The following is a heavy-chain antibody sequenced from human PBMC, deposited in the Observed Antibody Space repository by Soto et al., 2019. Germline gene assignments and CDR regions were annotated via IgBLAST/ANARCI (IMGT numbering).Heavy chain of an antibody. Sequence: GGSLRLSCAASGFTFRSFTINWVRQAPGKGLEWVSAISSNSAYIYYTDALRGRFTISRDNAKNSLHLQMNSLRAEDTAVYYCTRDASRDSSARGWFDPWGPGTLVTVSS. V-gene: IGHV3-21*01. CDR1: GFTFRSFT. CDR3: TRDASRDSSARGWFDP. J-gene: IGHJ5*02. D-gene: IGHD6-13*01. CDR2: ISSNSAYI.